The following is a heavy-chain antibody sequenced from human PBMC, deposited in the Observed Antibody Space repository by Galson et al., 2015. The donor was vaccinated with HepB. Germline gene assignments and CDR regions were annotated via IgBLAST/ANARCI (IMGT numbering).Heavy chain of an antibody. J-gene: IGHJ4*02. CDR1: GVTLSKYG. D-gene: IGHD3-10*01. V-gene: IGHV3-23*01. CDR2: ISDSGDST. CDR3: ARGSNPWKYLDY. Sequence: SLRLSCAGSGVTLSKYGMSWVRQAPRKGLDWVSVISDSGDSTHYADSVKGRFIISRDNSRNTLYLQMNSLRAEDTAVYYCARGSNPWKYLDYWGQGTLVTVSS.